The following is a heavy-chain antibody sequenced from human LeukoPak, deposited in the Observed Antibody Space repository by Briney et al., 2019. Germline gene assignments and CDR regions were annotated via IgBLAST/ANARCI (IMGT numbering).Heavy chain of an antibody. D-gene: IGHD5-24*01. CDR2: IEPSGFTI. V-gene: IGHV3-21*01. J-gene: IGHJ3*02. CDR1: GLTFTTYA. CDR3: ARDREMATGDAFDI. Sequence: GGSLRLSCAASGLTFTTYARNWVRQAPGRGLEGVSSIEPSGFTIFYANSVKGRFTISRDNAKNSLYLQMNSLRAEDTAVYYCARDREMATGDAFDIWGQGTMVTVSS.